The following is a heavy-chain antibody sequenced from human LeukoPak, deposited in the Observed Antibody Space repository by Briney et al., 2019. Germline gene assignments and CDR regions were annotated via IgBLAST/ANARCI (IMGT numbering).Heavy chain of an antibody. J-gene: IGHJ6*03. D-gene: IGHD1-1*01. CDR2: IGTASDT. V-gene: IGHV3-13*01. CDR3: ARGPPRGKYYYMDV. Sequence: PGGSLRLSRAASGFTFSSFDMHWVRQPTRQGLEWVSTIGTASDTYYPGSVEGRFTLSRDNAKNSLYLQMNSLTAGDTAVYYCARGPPRGKYYYMDVWGKGTTVTASS. CDR1: GFTFSSFD.